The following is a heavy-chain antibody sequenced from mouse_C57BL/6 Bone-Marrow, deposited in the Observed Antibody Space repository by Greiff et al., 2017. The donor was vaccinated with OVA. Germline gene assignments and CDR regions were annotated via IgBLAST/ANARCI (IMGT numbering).Heavy chain of an antibody. CDR2: ISSGGSYT. CDR3: ARPYGNYVAFFDY. V-gene: IGHV5-6*01. J-gene: IGHJ2*01. D-gene: IGHD2-1*01. CDR1: GFTFSSYG. Sequence: EVKLMESGGDLVKPGGSLKLSCAASGFTFSSYGMSWVRQTPDKRLEWVATISSGGSYTYYPDSVKGRFTISRDNAKNTLYLQMSSLKSEDTAMYYCARPYGNYVAFFDYWGQGTTLTVSS.